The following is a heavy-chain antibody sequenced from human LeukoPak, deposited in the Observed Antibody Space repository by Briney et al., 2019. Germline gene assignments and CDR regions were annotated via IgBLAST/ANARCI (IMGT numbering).Heavy chain of an antibody. V-gene: IGHV4-39*01. Sequence: SETLSLTCTVSGVSTTNGIYYWAWIRQSPGKGLEWIGSVHNVGSTYYNLSLRSRVIMSIDTSKNQFSLRLNSVTAADTAVYYCARHAEYNSGWHFYLDHWGQGNLVTVSS. CDR3: ARHAEYNSGWHFYLDH. D-gene: IGHD6-19*01. CDR2: VHNVGST. J-gene: IGHJ4*02. CDR1: GVSTTNGIYY.